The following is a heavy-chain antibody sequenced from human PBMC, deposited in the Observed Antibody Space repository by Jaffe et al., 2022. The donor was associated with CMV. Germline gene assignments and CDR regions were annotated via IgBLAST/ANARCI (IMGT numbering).Heavy chain of an antibody. CDR3: ARDHQIVVVPAAQNSFDY. Sequence: QVQLVESGGGVVQPGRSLRLSCAASGFTFSSYGMHWVRQAPGKGLEWVAVIWYDGSNKYYADSVKGRFTISRDNSKNTLYLQMNSLRAEDTAVYYCARDHQIVVVPAAQNSFDYWGQGTLVTVSS. V-gene: IGHV3-33*01. D-gene: IGHD2-2*01. CDR1: GFTFSSYG. J-gene: IGHJ4*02. CDR2: IWYDGSNK.